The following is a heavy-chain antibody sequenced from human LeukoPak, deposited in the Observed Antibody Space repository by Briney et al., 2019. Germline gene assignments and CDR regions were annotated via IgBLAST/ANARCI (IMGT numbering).Heavy chain of an antibody. CDR2: INPNSGGT. J-gene: IGHJ6*03. CDR1: GYTFTGYY. D-gene: IGHD5-18*01. Sequence: ASVKVSCKASGYTFTGYYMHWVRQAPGQGLEWMGWINPNSGGTNYAQKFQGRVTMTRDTSISTAYMELSRLRSDDTAVYYCARGQGKLRGYSYGGRTGRTGYYYYYMDVWGKGTTVTVSS. CDR3: ARGQGKLRGYSYGGRTGRTGYYYYYMDV. V-gene: IGHV1-2*02.